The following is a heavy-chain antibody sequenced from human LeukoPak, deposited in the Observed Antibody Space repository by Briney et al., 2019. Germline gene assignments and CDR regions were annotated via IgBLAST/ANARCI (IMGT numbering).Heavy chain of an antibody. CDR1: GFTVSSNY. J-gene: IGHJ2*01. CDR3: ARIAAVGSYWYFDL. Sequence: GGSLRLSCAASGFTVSSNYMSWVRQAPGKGLEWVSVIYSGGSTYYADSVKGRFTISRDNSKNTLYLQMNSLRAEDTAVYYCARIAAVGSYWYFDLWGRGTLVTVSS. V-gene: IGHV3-53*01. CDR2: IYSGGST. D-gene: IGHD6-13*01.